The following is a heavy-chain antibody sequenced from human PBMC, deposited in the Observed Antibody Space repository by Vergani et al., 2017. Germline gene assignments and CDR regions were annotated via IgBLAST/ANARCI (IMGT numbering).Heavy chain of an antibody. Sequence: EVQLVESGGVVVQPGGSLRLSCAASGFTFDDYTMHWVRQAPGKGLEWVANITQDGSEKYYVDSVKGRFTISRDNAKTSLYLQMNSLRAEDTAVYYCARQDYDILTGSPYYYYGMDVWGQGTTVTVSS. CDR1: GFTFDDYT. D-gene: IGHD3-9*01. CDR2: ITQDGSEK. J-gene: IGHJ6*02. V-gene: IGHV3-7*03. CDR3: ARQDYDILTGSPYYYYGMDV.